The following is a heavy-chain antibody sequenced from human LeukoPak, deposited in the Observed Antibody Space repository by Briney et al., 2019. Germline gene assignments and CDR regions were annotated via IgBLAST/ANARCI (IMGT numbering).Heavy chain of an antibody. Sequence: GGSLRLSCAASGFTFSNYWMSWVRQVPGKGLEWVANIRQDGSEKYYVDSVKGRFTISRDNAKNSLFLQMNSLRAEDTAVYYCAKDPNSGGWSFDYWGQGTLVTVSS. CDR1: GFTFSNYW. V-gene: IGHV3-7*01. CDR3: AKDPNSGGWSFDY. D-gene: IGHD6-19*01. CDR2: IRQDGSEK. J-gene: IGHJ4*02.